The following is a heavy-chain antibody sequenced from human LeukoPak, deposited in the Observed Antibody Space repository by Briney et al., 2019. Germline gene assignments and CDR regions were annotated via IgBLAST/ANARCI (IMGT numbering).Heavy chain of an antibody. V-gene: IGHV1-18*01. CDR2: ISAYNGNT. D-gene: IGHD5-12*01. CDR1: GYTFTSYG. Sequence: ASVKVSCKASGYTFTSYGISWVRQAPGQGLEWMGWISAYNGNTNYAQKLQGRVTMTTDTSTSTAYMELRSLRSDDTAVYYCARDDGMVATTDPPFDYWGQGTLVTVSS. J-gene: IGHJ4*02. CDR3: ARDDGMVATTDPPFDY.